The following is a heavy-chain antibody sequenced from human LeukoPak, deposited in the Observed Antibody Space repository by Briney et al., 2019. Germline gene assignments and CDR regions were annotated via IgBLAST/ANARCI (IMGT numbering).Heavy chain of an antibody. CDR1: GFTFSSYA. J-gene: IGHJ4*02. CDR2: ISGSDGTT. D-gene: IGHD3-3*01. Sequence: PGGSLRLSCAASGFTFSSYAMNWIRQAPGKGLEWVSAISGSDGTTYYADSVKGRFTISRDNSKNTLYLQINSLRAEDTAVYYCAKVRITIFSYTDYWGQGTLVTVSS. CDR3: AKVRITIFSYTDY. V-gene: IGHV3-23*01.